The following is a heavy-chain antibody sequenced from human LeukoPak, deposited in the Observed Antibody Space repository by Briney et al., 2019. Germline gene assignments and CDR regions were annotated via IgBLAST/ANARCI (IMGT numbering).Heavy chain of an antibody. V-gene: IGHV3-30*18. CDR2: ISYDGSNK. D-gene: IGHD2-15*01. J-gene: IGHJ3*02. CDR3: AKDSGGPSIGAFDI. Sequence: GGFLRLSCAASGSTFSSYGMHWVRQAPGKGLEWVAVISYDGSNKYYADSVKGRFTISRDNSKNTLYLQMNSLRAEDTAVYYCAKDSGGPSIGAFDIWGQGTMVTVSS. CDR1: GSTFSSYG.